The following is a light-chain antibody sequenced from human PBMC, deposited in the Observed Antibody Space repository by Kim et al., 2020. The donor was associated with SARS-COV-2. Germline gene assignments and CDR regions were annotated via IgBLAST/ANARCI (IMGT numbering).Light chain of an antibody. CDR3: QQYDNLPIT. J-gene: IGKJ5*01. CDR1: QDISNY. Sequence: ASVGDRLTLTCQASQDISNYLNWYQQKPGRAPTLLIYDASNLETGVPSRFSGSGSGTDFTFTTSSLQPEDIATYYCQQYDNLPITFGRGTRLEIK. CDR2: DAS. V-gene: IGKV1-33*01.